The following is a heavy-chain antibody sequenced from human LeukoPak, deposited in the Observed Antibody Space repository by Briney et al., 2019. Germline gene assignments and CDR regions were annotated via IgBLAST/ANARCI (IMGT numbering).Heavy chain of an antibody. V-gene: IGHV4-38-2*01. CDR2: IYHSGSP. J-gene: IGHJ3*02. CDR3: ARVGGPFDI. CDR1: GYSISSGYY. Sequence: KPSETLSLTCGVSGYSISSGYYWGWIRQPPGKGLEWIGSIYHSGSPYYHPSLKSRVTISVDTSKNQFPLRLSSVTAADTAVYYCARVGGPFDIWGQGPMVTVSS. D-gene: IGHD3-16*01.